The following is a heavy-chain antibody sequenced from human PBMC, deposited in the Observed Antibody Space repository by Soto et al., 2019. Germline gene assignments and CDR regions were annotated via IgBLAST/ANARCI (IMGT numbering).Heavy chain of an antibody. J-gene: IGHJ5*02. Sequence: ASVKGSCKASGYTFTSYDTNWVRQSTGQGFEYLGWMNPNSGNTGYVKKFQGRVTMTRDTSMSTAYMELSSLRSEDTAVYYCATVIHYGDYSRWFYPWG. V-gene: IGHV1-8*01. CDR2: MNPNSGNT. CDR1: GYTFTSYD. CDR3: ATVIHYGDYSRWFYP. D-gene: IGHD4-17*01.